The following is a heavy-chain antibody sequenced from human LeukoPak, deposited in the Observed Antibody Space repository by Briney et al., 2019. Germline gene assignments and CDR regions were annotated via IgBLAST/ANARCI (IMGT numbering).Heavy chain of an antibody. V-gene: IGHV1-24*01. J-gene: IGHJ6*02. CDR2: LDPEDGAT. Sequence: ASVKVSCKVSGDTLIELAIHWVRQAPGKGLEWMGGLDPEDGATMYAQKFEGRVSMTEGTTTDTAYMELSSVRSEDTAVYYCATARQYDDFAGYPWYYGLDVWGQGTTVTVSS. CDR1: GDTLIELA. CDR3: ATARQYDDFAGYPWYYGLDV. D-gene: IGHD3/OR15-3a*01.